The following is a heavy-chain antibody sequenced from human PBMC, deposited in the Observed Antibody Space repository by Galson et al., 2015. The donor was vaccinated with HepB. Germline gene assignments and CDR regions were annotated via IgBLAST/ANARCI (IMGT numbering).Heavy chain of an antibody. CDR1: GFTFSSYA. CDR3: ARGPGYCSSTSCYEIDY. CDR2: ISYDGSNK. V-gene: IGHV3-30*04. J-gene: IGHJ4*02. D-gene: IGHD2-2*01. Sequence: SLRLSCAASGFTFSSYAMHWVRQAPGKGLEWVAVISYDGSNKYYADSVTGRFTISRDNSKNTLYLQMNSLRAEDTAVYYCARGPGYCSSTSCYEIDYWGQGTLVTVSS.